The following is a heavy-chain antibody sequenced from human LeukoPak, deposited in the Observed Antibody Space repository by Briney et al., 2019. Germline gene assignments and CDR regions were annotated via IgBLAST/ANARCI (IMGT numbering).Heavy chain of an antibody. D-gene: IGHD1-7*01. J-gene: IGHJ6*02. CDR3: ARDNWNYGSSMDV. CDR1: GGSISSGDYY. Sequence: SQTLSLTCTVSGGSISSGDYYWSWIRQPPGKGLEWIGYIYYSGSTNYNPSLKSRVTISVDTSKNQFSLKLSSVTAADTAVYYCARDNWNYGSSMDVWGQGTTVTVSS. V-gene: IGHV4-30-4*01. CDR2: IYYSGST.